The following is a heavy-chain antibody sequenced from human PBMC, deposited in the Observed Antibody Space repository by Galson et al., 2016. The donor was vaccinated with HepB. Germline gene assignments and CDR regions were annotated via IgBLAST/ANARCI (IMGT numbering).Heavy chain of an antibody. Sequence: SLRLSCAASAFSVSDDYMNWVRQPPGKGLEWVSLIYSGAATYYADSVKGRFIISTDSSKNTLYLQMNSLRVEDTAVYYCARGSDLGSFWGQGTLVTVSS. D-gene: IGHD1-26*01. CDR3: ARGSDLGSF. J-gene: IGHJ4*02. CDR2: IYSGAAT. CDR1: AFSVSDDY. V-gene: IGHV3-66*01.